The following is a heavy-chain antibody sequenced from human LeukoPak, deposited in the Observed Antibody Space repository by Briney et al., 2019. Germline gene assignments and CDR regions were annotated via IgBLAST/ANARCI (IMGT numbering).Heavy chain of an antibody. J-gene: IGHJ4*02. Sequence: PSETLSLTCTVSGGSISSSSDYWGWIRQPPGKGLERIGSIYYSGSTYYNPSLKSRVTISVDTSKNQFSLKLSSVTAAATAVYYCARFGVGATTNDYWGQGTLVTVSS. CDR2: IYYSGST. CDR1: GGSISSSSDY. D-gene: IGHD1-26*01. V-gene: IGHV4-39*01. CDR3: ARFGVGATTNDY.